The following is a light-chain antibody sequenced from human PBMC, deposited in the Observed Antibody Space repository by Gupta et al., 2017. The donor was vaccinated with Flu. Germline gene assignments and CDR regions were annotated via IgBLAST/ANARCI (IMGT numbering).Light chain of an antibody. V-gene: IGLV2-14*01. CDR1: SSDVGSY. Sequence: GQSIPISCTGTSSDVGSYVSWYQHHPGKVPKLLIYEVTNRPSGVSNRFSASKSGNTASLTISGLQAEDEADYYCSSYTSRSTFDFGGGTKLTVL. J-gene: IGLJ2*01. CDR2: EVT. CDR3: SSYTSRSTFD.